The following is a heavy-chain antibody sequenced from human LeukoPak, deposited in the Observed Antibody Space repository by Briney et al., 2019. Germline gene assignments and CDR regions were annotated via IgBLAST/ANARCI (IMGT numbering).Heavy chain of an antibody. D-gene: IGHD1-14*01. CDR2: IGDYNGNT. CDR3: TREVRRNFVPGPAFDI. V-gene: IGHV1-18*01. CDR1: GYTFTSYR. J-gene: IGHJ3*02. Sequence: ASVKVSCKASGYTFTSYRITWVRQAPGQGLEWMEWIGDYNGNTNYVQRFQGRVTMTTDTSTSTAYMELRSLRSDDTAVYYCTREVRRNFVPGPAFDIWGQGTMVTVSS.